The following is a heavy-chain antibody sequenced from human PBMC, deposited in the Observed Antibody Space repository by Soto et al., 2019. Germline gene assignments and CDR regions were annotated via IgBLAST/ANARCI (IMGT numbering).Heavy chain of an antibody. CDR2: IYYSGST. Sequence: QVQLQESGPGLVKPSQTLSLTCTVSGGSISSGGYYWSWIRQHPGKGLAWFGYIYYSGSTYYNPSLKSRVSVPVDTSRNQFSLKLSSVTAADTAVYYCARGEGPIAAAGTPDYWGQGTLVTVSS. J-gene: IGHJ4*02. CDR1: GGSISSGGYY. V-gene: IGHV4-31*03. CDR3: ARGEGPIAAAGTPDY. D-gene: IGHD6-13*01.